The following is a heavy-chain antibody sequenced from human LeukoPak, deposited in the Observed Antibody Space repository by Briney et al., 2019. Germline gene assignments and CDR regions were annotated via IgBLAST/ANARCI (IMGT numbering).Heavy chain of an antibody. CDR3: AMDPNGDYLGAFDF. CDR2: INGNGYTT. D-gene: IGHD4-17*01. V-gene: IGHV3-23*01. Sequence: ETLSLTCTVSGGSIGSSTYYWGWIRQPPGKGLEWVSAINGNGYTTRYGESVKGRFTVSRDNSKSTLYLDMINLRAEDAAVYYCAMDPNGDYLGAFDFWGQGTLVTVSS. J-gene: IGHJ3*01. CDR1: GGSIGSSTYY.